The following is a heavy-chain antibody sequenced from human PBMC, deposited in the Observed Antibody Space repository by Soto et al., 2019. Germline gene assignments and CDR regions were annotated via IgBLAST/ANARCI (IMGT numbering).Heavy chain of an antibody. CDR1: GFTFSSYS. D-gene: IGHD6-13*01. CDR3: ARVNQDSSSWSALFYNWFDP. V-gene: IGHV3-21*01. J-gene: IGHJ5*02. Sequence: GGSLRLSCAASGFTFSSYSMNWVRQAPGKGLEWVSSISSSSSYIYYADSVKGRFTISRDNAKNSLYLQMNSLRAEDTAVYYCARVNQDSSSWSALFYNWFDPWGQGTLVTVSS. CDR2: ISSSSSYI.